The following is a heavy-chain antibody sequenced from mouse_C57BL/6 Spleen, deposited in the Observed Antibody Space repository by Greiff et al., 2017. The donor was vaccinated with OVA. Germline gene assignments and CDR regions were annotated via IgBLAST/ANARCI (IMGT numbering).Heavy chain of an antibody. V-gene: IGHV5-17*01. Sequence: EVQLVESGGGLVKPGGSLKLSCAASGFTFSDYGMHWVRQAPEKGLEWVAYISSGSSTIYYADTVKGRFTISRDKAKNTLFLQMTSLRSEDTAMYYCARPYDYPYYFDYGGQGTTLTVSS. CDR2: ISSGSSTI. CDR1: GFTFSDYG. CDR3: ARPYDYPYYFDY. J-gene: IGHJ2*01. D-gene: IGHD2-4*01.